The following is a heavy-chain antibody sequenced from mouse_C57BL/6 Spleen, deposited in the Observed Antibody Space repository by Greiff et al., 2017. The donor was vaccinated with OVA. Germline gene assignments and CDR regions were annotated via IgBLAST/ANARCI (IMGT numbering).Heavy chain of an antibody. D-gene: IGHD2-2*01. Sequence: QVQLQQSGPELVKPGASVKTSCKASGYAFSSSWLNWVKQRPGKGLEWIGRIYPGDGDTNYNGKFKGKATLTADKSSSTAYMPLSSLTSEDSAVYFCARSYGYDGSYYFDYWGQGTTLTVSS. V-gene: IGHV1-82*01. J-gene: IGHJ2*01. CDR3: ARSYGYDGSYYFDY. CDR2: IYPGDGDT. CDR1: GYAFSSSW.